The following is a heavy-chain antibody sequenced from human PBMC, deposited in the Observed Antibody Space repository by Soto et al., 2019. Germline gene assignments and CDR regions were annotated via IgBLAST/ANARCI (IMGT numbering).Heavy chain of an antibody. CDR1: GYKFIDYW. J-gene: IGHJ4*02. D-gene: IGHD4-17*01. CDR2: IYPGDFDI. V-gene: IGHV5-51*01. Sequence: TGESLKISCKGSGYKFIDYWIGWVRQVPGKGLEWMGSIYPGDFDIKYGPSFQGQVTISADKSLNTAYLQWNSLKASDTAVYYCARPANTVADHFDLWGQGTPVTVSS. CDR3: ARPANTVADHFDL.